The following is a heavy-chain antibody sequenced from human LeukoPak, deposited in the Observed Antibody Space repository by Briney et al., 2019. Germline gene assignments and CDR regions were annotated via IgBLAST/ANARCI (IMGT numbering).Heavy chain of an antibody. CDR3: ARGVVVVVPAYYYYMDV. D-gene: IGHD2-2*01. V-gene: IGHV4-34*01. Sequence: SETLSPTCAVYGGSFSGYYWSWIRQPPGKGLEWIGEINHSGSTNYNPSLKSRVTISVDTSKNQFSLKLSSVTAADTAVYYCARGVVVVVPAYYYYMDVWGKGTTVTASS. CDR2: INHSGST. CDR1: GGSFSGYY. J-gene: IGHJ6*03.